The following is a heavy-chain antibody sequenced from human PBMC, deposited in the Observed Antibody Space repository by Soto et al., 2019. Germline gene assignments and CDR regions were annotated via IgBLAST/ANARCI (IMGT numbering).Heavy chain of an antibody. V-gene: IGHV3-33*01. CDR2: IWYDGSNK. Sequence: GGSLRLSCAASGFTFSSYGMHWVRQAPGQGLEWVAVIWYDGSNKYYADSVKGRFTISRDNSKNTLYLQMNSLRAEDTAVYYCARAEGESGDFDYWGQGTLVTVSS. CDR1: GFTFSSYG. D-gene: IGHD3-10*01. J-gene: IGHJ4*02. CDR3: ARAEGESGDFDY.